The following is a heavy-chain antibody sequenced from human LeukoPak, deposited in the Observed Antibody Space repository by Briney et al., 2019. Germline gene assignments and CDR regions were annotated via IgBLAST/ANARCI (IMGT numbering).Heavy chain of an antibody. Sequence: GGSLRLSCAASGFTFSSYGMHWVRQAPGKGLEWVAFIRYDGSNKYYADSVKGRFTISRDNSKNTLYLQMNSLRAEDTAVYYCAKDMDVGGYGSGDYFDYCGQGTLVTVSS. D-gene: IGHD3-10*01. V-gene: IGHV3-30*02. CDR1: GFTFSSYG. CDR3: AKDMDVGGYGSGDYFDY. CDR2: IRYDGSNK. J-gene: IGHJ4*02.